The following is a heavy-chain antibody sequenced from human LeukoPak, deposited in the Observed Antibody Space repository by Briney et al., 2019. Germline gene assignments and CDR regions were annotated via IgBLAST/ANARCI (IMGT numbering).Heavy chain of an antibody. Sequence: SETLSLTCTVSGGSISSGGYYWSWIRQHPGKGLEWSGYIYYSGSTYYNPSLKSRVTISVDTSKNQFSLKLSSVTAADTAVYYCARDRGYGSGSYYVDYWGQGTLVTVSS. V-gene: IGHV4-31*03. CDR1: GGSISSGGYY. J-gene: IGHJ4*02. CDR2: IYYSGST. D-gene: IGHD3-10*01. CDR3: ARDRGYGSGSYYVDY.